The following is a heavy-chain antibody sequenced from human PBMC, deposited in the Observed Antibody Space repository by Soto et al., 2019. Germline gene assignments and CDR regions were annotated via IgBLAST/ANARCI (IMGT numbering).Heavy chain of an antibody. V-gene: IGHV3-30*03. CDR1: GFSFSVYG. Sequence: QVQLVESGGGVVQPGRSLRLSCAASGFSFSVYGMLWVRQAPGKGLEWVAIVSYDGSNKYYADSVKGRFTISRDNSKNTLYLQMSSLRAEDTAVYYCVAGEFHGDYWGQGTLVTVSS. J-gene: IGHJ4*02. CDR2: VSYDGSNK. CDR3: VAGEFHGDY. D-gene: IGHD3-10*01.